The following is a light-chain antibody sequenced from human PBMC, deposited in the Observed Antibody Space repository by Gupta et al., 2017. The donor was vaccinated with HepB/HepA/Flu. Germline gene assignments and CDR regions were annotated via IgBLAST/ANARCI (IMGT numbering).Light chain of an antibody. CDR3: QQLNSYPLT. CDR2: AAS. J-gene: IGKJ4*01. CDR1: QGISSY. V-gene: IGKV1-9*01. Sequence: DIQFTQSPPFLSASVGDRVTITCRASQGISSYLAWYQQKPGKAPKLLIYAASTLRSGVPSRFSGSGSGTEFTLTISSLQPEDFATSYCQQLNSYPLTFGGGTKVEIK.